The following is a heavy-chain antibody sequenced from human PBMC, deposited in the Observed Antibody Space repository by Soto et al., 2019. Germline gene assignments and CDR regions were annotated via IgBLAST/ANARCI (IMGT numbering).Heavy chain of an antibody. D-gene: IGHD5-12*01. V-gene: IGHV3-74*01. J-gene: IGHJ4*02. Sequence: GGSLRLSCAASGFTFSSYWMHWVRQAPGKGLVWVSRINSDGSSTSYADSVKGRLTISRDNAKNTLYLQMNSLRAEDTAVYYCARATYSGYDYLFYYWGQGTLVTVSS. CDR1: GFTFSSYW. CDR2: INSDGSST. CDR3: ARATYSGYDYLFYY.